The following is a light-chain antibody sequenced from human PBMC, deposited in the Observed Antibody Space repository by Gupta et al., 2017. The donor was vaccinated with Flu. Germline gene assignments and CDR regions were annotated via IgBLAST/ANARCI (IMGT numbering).Light chain of an antibody. Sequence: QSVLTQPPSASGTPGQRVTISCSGGSSNIGTNTVNWYQQLPGTAPKLLIYSNNKRPSGVPARFSGSKSGTSASLAISGLQAEDEADYYCAAWDDSLNGVVFGGGTKLTVL. CDR2: SNN. CDR3: AAWDDSLNGVV. V-gene: IGLV1-44*01. J-gene: IGLJ2*01. CDR1: SSNIGTNT.